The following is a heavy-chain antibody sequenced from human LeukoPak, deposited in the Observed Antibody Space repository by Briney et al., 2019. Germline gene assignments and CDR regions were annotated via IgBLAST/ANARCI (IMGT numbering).Heavy chain of an antibody. CDR1: GGSISSSSYY. CDR2: IYYSGST. Sequence: SETLSLTCTVSGGSISSSSYYWGWLRQPPGKGLEWIGSIYYSGSTYYNPSLNSRVTMSVDTSKNQFSLKLSSVTAADTAVYYCARHAPMGIYYFDYWGQGPLVTVSS. D-gene: IGHD1-26*01. V-gene: IGHV4-39*01. J-gene: IGHJ4*02. CDR3: ARHAPMGIYYFDY.